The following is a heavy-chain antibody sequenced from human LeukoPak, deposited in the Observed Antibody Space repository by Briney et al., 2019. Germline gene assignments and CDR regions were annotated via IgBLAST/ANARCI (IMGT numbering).Heavy chain of an antibody. CDR1: GYTFTGYY. D-gene: IGHD4-23*01. J-gene: IGHJ4*02. CDR3: ARGGDDYGGNSFPCGY. Sequence: ASVKVSCKASGYTFTGYYMHWVRQAPGQGLEWMGWINPNSGGTNYAQKFQGSVTMTRDTSISTAYMELSRLRSDDTAVYYCARGGDDYGGNSFPCGYWGQGTLVTVSS. CDR2: INPNSGGT. V-gene: IGHV1-2*02.